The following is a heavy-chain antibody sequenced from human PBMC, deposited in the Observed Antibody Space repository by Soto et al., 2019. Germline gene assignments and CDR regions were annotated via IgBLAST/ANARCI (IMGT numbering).Heavy chain of an antibody. J-gene: IGHJ6*02. Sequence: RGESRKISCKGSGYSFTSYWIGWVRQMPGKGLEWMGIIYPGDSDTRYSPSFQGQVTISADKSISTAYLQWSSLKASDTAIYYCARTAAAGKYYYGVDVWGQGTTVTVSS. V-gene: IGHV5-51*01. CDR1: GYSFTSYW. CDR3: ARTAAAGKYYYGVDV. D-gene: IGHD6-13*01. CDR2: IYPGDSDT.